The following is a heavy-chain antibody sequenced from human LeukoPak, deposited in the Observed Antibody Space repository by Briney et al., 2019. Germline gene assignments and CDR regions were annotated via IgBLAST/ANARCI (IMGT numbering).Heavy chain of an antibody. J-gene: IGHJ4*02. CDR1: GFTFSSYA. CDR3: ARDMAYDILTGYPDY. Sequence: PGGSLRFSCAASGFTFSSYAMHWVRQAPGKGLEWVAVISYDGSNKYYADSVKGRFTISRDNSKNTLYLQMNSLRAEDTAVYYCARDMAYDILTGYPDYWGQGTLVTVSS. V-gene: IGHV3-30-3*01. D-gene: IGHD3-9*01. CDR2: ISYDGSNK.